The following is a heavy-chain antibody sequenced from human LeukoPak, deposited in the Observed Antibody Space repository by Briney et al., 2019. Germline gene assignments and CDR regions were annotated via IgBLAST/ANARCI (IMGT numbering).Heavy chain of an antibody. Sequence: EASVKVSCKASGYTFTSYGISWVRQAPGQGLEWMGWISAYNGNTNYAQKLQGRVTMTTDTSTSTAYMELRSLRSDDTAVYYCAREGNYYGSGSYYNPLDYWGQGTLVTVSS. J-gene: IGHJ4*02. CDR2: ISAYNGNT. D-gene: IGHD3-10*01. CDR1: GYTFTSYG. CDR3: AREGNYYGSGSYYNPLDY. V-gene: IGHV1-18*01.